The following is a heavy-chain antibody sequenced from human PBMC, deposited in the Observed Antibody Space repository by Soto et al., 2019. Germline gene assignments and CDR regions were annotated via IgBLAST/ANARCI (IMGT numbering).Heavy chain of an antibody. D-gene: IGHD6-13*01. CDR2: ISSSSTYI. J-gene: IGHJ4*02. CDR3: ARFTHSSTGYTSRSYFDY. V-gene: IGHV3-21*01. Sequence: EVQVVESGGGLVTPGGSLRLSCAASGFTFSSYTMNWFRQAPGKGLEWVSSISSSSTYIYYAVSVKGRFTISRDNAKNSLYLQMNSLRAEDTAVYFCARFTHSSTGYTSRSYFDYWGQGTLVTVSS. CDR1: GFTFSSYT.